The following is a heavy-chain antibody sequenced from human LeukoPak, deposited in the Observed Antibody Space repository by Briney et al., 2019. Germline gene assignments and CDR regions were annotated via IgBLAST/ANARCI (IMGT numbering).Heavy chain of an antibody. CDR1: GGSISSSSYY. V-gene: IGHV4-39*01. Sequence: SETLSLTCTVSGGSISSSSYYWGWIRQPPGKGLEWIGGINHRRSTKYNPSLKSRATISGDTSKNQFSLKLRSVPAADTAVYYCARALERYYYDSSGYYAYFDYWGQGTLVTVCS. D-gene: IGHD3-22*01. J-gene: IGHJ4*02. CDR3: ARALERYYYDSSGYYAYFDY. CDR2: INHRRST.